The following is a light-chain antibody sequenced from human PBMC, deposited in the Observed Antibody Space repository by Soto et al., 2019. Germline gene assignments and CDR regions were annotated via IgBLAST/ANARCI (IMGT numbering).Light chain of an antibody. CDR2: YDT. V-gene: IGLV3-21*04. J-gene: IGLJ2*01. Sequence: SSELTQPPSVSVAPGKTARVTCGGNNIEVKSVHWYQQKPGQAPVVVIYYDTDRPSGIPERFSGSNSGNTATLTISRVEVGDEADYYCQVWDSRSDHVVFGGGTKLTVL. CDR1: NIEVKS. CDR3: QVWDSRSDHVV.